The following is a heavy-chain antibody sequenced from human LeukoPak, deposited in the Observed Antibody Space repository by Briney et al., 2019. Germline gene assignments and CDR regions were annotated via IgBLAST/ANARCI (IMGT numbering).Heavy chain of an antibody. D-gene: IGHD3-10*01. Sequence: PSETLSLTCTVSGGSISSYYWSWIRQPAGKGLEWIGHIYTSGSTNYNPSLKSRVTMSVDTSKNQFSLKLSSVTAADTAVYYCARDRGGLMVRGVIRPDAFDIWGQGTMVTASS. CDR1: GGSISSYY. CDR3: ARDRGGLMVRGVIRPDAFDI. CDR2: IYTSGST. V-gene: IGHV4-4*07. J-gene: IGHJ3*02.